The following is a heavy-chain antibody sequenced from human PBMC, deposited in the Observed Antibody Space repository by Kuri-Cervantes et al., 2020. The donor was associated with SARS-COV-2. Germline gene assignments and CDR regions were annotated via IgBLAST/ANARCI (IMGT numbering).Heavy chain of an antibody. CDR3: ERTNRGLAIDF. CDR1: GFSLSTSGMC. Sequence: SGPTLMKPTPTLTLTCTFSGFSLSTSGMCVSWIRQPTGKALEWLARIDWDDDKYYSTSLKTRLTISKDTSKNQMVLTMTNMDPVDTATYSCERTNRGLAIDFWGQGTLVTVSA. CDR2: IDWDDDK. J-gene: IGHJ4*02. V-gene: IGHV2-70*11.